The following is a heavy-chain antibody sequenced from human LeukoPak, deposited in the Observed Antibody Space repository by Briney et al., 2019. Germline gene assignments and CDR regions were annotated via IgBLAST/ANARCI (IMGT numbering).Heavy chain of an antibody. Sequence: SQTLSLTCAVSGGSISSGGYSWSWIRQPPGKGLEWIGYIYHSGSTYYNPSLKSRVTISVDTSKNQFSLKLSSVTAADTAVYYCASRGVAGTVYFDYWGQGTLVTVSS. CDR1: GGSISSGGYS. V-gene: IGHV4-30-2*01. CDR2: IYHSGST. D-gene: IGHD6-19*01. CDR3: ASRGVAGTVYFDY. J-gene: IGHJ4*02.